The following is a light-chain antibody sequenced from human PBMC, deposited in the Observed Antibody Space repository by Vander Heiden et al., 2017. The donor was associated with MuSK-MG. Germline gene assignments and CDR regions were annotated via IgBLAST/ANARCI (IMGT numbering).Light chain of an antibody. CDR1: QSITTW. J-gene: IGKJ1*01. Sequence: DIQMTQSPSTLSASVGDRVSITCRASQSITTWLAWFQQKPGKAPNLLIYKASTLESGVPSRFSGSGSGTEFTLTISSLQPDDFATYYCQHDNTSLWTFGQGTKVEIK. V-gene: IGKV1-5*03. CDR3: QHDNTSLWT. CDR2: KAS.